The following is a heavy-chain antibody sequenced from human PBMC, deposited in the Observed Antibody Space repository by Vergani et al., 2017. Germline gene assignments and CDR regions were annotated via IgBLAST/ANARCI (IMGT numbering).Heavy chain of an antibody. J-gene: IGHJ4*02. D-gene: IGHD1-26*01. CDR3: ARAVYSGSRFDY. Sequence: EVQLVESGGGLVKPGGSLRLSCAASGFTFSSYSMNWVRQAPGKGLEWVSSISSSSSYIYYADSVKGRFTIARDNAKNSLLLQMNSLRAEDTAVYYCARAVYSGSRFDYWGQGTLVTVSS. CDR1: GFTFSSYS. V-gene: IGHV3-21*01. CDR2: ISSSSSYI.